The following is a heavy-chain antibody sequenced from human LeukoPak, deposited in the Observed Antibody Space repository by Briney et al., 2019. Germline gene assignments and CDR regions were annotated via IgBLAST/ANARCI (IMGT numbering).Heavy chain of an antibody. CDR3: ASSFVVATTYDY. J-gene: IGHJ4*02. D-gene: IGHD5-12*01. Sequence: ASVKVSCKASGGTFSSYAISWVRQAPGQGLEWMGRIIPILGIANYAQKFQGRVTITADKSTSTAYMELSSLRSEDTAVYYCASSFVVATTYDYWGQGTLVTVSS. V-gene: IGHV1-69*04. CDR1: GGTFSSYA. CDR2: IIPILGIA.